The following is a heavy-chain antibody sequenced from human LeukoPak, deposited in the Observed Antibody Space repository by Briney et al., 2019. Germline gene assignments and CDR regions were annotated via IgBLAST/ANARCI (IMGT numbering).Heavy chain of an antibody. CDR3: ARDQVATRPTLFDY. CDR2: ISYDGSNK. D-gene: IGHD6-6*01. Sequence: GGSLRLSCAASGFTLSSYAMHWVRQAPGKGLEWVAVISYDGSNKYYADSVKGRFTISRDNSKNTLYLQMNSLRAEDTAVYYCARDQVATRPTLFDYWGQGTLVTVSS. V-gene: IGHV3-30*04. CDR1: GFTLSSYA. J-gene: IGHJ4*02.